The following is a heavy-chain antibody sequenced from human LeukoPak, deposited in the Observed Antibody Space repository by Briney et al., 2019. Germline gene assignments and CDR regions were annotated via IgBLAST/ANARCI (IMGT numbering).Heavy chain of an antibody. CDR1: GGSFSGYY. J-gene: IGHJ4*02. Sequence: PSETLSLTCAVYGGSFSGYYWSWIRQPPGQGLEWIGEINHSGSTNYNPSLKSRVTISVDTSKNQCSLRLSSGTAADTAVYYCARVGLDIVATTFDYWGQGTLVTVSS. V-gene: IGHV4-34*01. CDR2: INHSGST. D-gene: IGHD5-12*01. CDR3: ARVGLDIVATTFDY.